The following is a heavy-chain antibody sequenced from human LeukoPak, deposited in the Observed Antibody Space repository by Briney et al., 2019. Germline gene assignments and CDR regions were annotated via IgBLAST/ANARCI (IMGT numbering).Heavy chain of an antibody. D-gene: IGHD3-22*01. CDR3: ARAALPRYYYDSSGYYASGFDP. J-gene: IGHJ5*02. CDR1: GGTFSSYA. CDR2: IIPIFGTA. Sequence: GSSVKVSCKASGGTFSSYAISWVRQAPGQGLEWMGGIIPIFGTANYAQKFQGRVTITTDESTSTAYMELSSLRSEDTAVYYCARAALPRYYYDSSGYYASGFDPWGQGTLVTVSS. V-gene: IGHV1-69*05.